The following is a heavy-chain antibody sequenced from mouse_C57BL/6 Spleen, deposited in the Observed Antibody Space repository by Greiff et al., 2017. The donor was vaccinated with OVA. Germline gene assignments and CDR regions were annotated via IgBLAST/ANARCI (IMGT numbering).Heavy chain of an antibody. CDR2: IDPNSGGT. V-gene: IGHV1-72*01. CDR1: GYTFTSYW. CDR3: ARRYYYGSSYAMDY. Sequence: QQSCKASGYTFTSYWMHWVKQRPGRGLEWIGRIDPNSGGTKYNEKFKSKATLTVDKPSSTAYMQLSSLTSEDSAVYYCARRYYYGSSYAMDYWGQGTSVTVSS. D-gene: IGHD1-1*01. J-gene: IGHJ4*01.